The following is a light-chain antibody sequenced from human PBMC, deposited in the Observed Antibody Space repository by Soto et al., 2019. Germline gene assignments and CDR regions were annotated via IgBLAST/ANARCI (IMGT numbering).Light chain of an antibody. CDR1: SSDVGGYNY. CDR3: SSNAGNNGV. Sequence: QSALTQPPSASGSPGQSVTISCTGTSSDVGGYNYVSWHQQHPGKAPKLMIYEVSKRPSGVPDRFSGSKSGNTASLTVSGLQAEDEADYYCSSNAGNNGVFGGGTKVTVL. V-gene: IGLV2-8*01. J-gene: IGLJ2*01. CDR2: EVS.